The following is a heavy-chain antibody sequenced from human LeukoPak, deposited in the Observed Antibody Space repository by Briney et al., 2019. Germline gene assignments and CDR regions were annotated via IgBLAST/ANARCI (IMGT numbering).Heavy chain of an antibody. CDR1: RFSLRNYA. D-gene: IGHD5-12*01. CDR2: ISSSSSYI. V-gene: IGHV3-21*01. CDR3: ARDSRDGYNPSYFDY. J-gene: IGHJ4*02. Sequence: GGSLRLPCAASRFSLRNYAMTWVRQAPGKGLEWVSSISSSSSYIYYADSVKGRFTISRDNAKNSLYLQMNSLRAEDTAVYYCARDSRDGYNPSYFDYWGQGTLVTVSS.